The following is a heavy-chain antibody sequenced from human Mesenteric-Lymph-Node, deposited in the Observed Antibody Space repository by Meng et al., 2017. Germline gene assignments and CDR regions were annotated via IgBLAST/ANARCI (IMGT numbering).Heavy chain of an antibody. CDR1: GYTFISYD. CDR3: ARGMGGVVGGSYHLYD. CDR2: ISTYNGNT. D-gene: IGHD1-26*01. Sequence: HVQRVQTGAEVKKLRAYVKGSCKVSGYTFISYDISWVRRAPGQGLEWMGWISTYNGNTNYARKFQGRVTMTTDTSTGTAYMELRSVRSDDKAVYYCARGMGGVVGGSYHLYDWGQGPLVTVSS. J-gene: IGHJ4*02. V-gene: IGHV1-18*01.